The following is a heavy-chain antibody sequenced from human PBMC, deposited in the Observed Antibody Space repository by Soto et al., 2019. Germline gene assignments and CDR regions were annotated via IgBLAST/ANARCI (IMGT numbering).Heavy chain of an antibody. CDR2: IYYSGST. Sequence: WTWIRQHPGTGLEWIGNIYYSGSTYYSPSLKSRVTISIDTSNNQVSLKLSSVTAADTAVYYCARDVLVTAIRPGAFDTWGQGTMVTVSS. V-gene: IGHV4-31*02. J-gene: IGHJ3*02. D-gene: IGHD2-21*02. CDR3: ARDVLVTAIRPGAFDT.